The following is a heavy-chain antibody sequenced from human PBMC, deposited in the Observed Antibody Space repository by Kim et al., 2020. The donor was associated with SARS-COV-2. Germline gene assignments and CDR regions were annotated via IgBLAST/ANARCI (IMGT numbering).Heavy chain of an antibody. CDR3: AKEDPFGTYQLRYYGMDV. V-gene: IGHV3-23*01. J-gene: IGHJ6*02. CDR1: GFAFSSYA. Sequence: GGSLRLSCAASGFAFSSYAMSWVRQAPGKGLEWVSTISGSGGTTYYADSVKGRFTISRDNSRNTLYLQINSLRAEDTAVYYCAKEDPFGTYQLRYYGMDVWGQGTTVTVSS. CDR2: ISGSGGTT. D-gene: IGHD4-17*01.